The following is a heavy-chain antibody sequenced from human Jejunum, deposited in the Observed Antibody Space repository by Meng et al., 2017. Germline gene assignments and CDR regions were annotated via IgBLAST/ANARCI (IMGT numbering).Heavy chain of an antibody. CDR2: IYYSGAT. Sequence: SETLSLTCTVSGDSINSGFYSWSWMRQQSGKGLEWIGYIYYSGATYYNPSFKSRLIISMDTSQNQFSLKLTSVTAADTAVYYCARIDGSAIDYWGQGTLVTVSS. J-gene: IGHJ4*02. V-gene: IGHV4-31*03. CDR3: ARIDGSAIDY. CDR1: GDSINSGFYS. D-gene: IGHD1-26*01.